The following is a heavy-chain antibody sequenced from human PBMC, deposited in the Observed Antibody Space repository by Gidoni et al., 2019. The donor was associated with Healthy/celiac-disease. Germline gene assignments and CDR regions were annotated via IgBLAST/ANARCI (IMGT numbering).Heavy chain of an antibody. Sequence: EVQLVESGGGLVKPGGSLRLSCAASGFTFSNAWMSWVRQAPGKGLEWVGRIKSKTDGGTTDYAAPVKGRLTISRDDSKNTLYLQMNSLKTEDTAVYYCTTVYSSSHGGYYYGMDVWGQGTTVTVSS. CDR2: IKSKTDGGTT. CDR3: TTVYSSSHGGYYYGMDV. J-gene: IGHJ6*02. V-gene: IGHV3-15*01. D-gene: IGHD6-13*01. CDR1: GFTFSNAW.